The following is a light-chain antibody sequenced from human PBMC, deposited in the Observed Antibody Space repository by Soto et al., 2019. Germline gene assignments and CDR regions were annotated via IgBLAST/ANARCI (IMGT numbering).Light chain of an antibody. V-gene: IGKV1-5*01. Sequence: DIQMTQSPSTLSASIGDRVNITCRASQSISSWLAWYQQKPGKAPKLLIYDASALPRGVPSRFSGSGSGTKFTLTIASLQPDDFATYYCQQYETFSGTFGPGTKVDIK. CDR1: QSISSW. CDR3: QQYETFSGT. J-gene: IGKJ1*01. CDR2: DAS.